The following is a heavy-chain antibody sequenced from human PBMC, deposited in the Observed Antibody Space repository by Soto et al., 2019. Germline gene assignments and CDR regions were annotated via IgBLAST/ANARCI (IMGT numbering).Heavy chain of an antibody. J-gene: IGHJ4*02. CDR2: IVVGSGNT. CDR1: GFTFTSSA. CDR3: AAVQLAVAGHFDY. V-gene: IGHV1-58*01. D-gene: IGHD6-19*01. Sequence: SVKVSCKASGFTFTSSAVQWVRQARGQRLEWIGWIVVGSGNTNYAQKFQERVTITRDMSTSTAYMELSSLRSEDTAVYYCAAVQLAVAGHFDYWGPGTLVTVS.